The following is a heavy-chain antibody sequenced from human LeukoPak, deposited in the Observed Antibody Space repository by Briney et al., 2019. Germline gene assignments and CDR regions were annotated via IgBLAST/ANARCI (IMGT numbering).Heavy chain of an antibody. Sequence: GGSLRLSCAASGFTLSSYAMSWVCQAPGKGLEWVSAISVSGNTYHADSVKGRFTISRDSSKNTLYLQMNRLRAEDAAVYYCAKAPVTTCSGAYCYPFDYWGQGTLVTVSS. J-gene: IGHJ4*02. CDR1: GFTLSSYA. V-gene: IGHV3-23*01. CDR3: AKAPVTTCSGAYCYPFDY. CDR2: ISVSGNT. D-gene: IGHD2-21*01.